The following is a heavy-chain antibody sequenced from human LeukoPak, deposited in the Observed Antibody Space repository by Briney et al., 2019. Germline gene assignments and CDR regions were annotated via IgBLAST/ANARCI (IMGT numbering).Heavy chain of an antibody. CDR3: ARDANIPDY. V-gene: IGHV3-9*01. D-gene: IGHD2/OR15-2a*01. J-gene: IGHJ4*02. CDR2: VSWNSGSV. Sequence: GGSLRVSCAASGFTFDDYAMHWVRQAPGKGLEWVSGVSWNSGSVAYADSVKGRFTISRDNAKNSLYLQMNSLRAEDTAVYYCARDANIPDYWGQGTLVTVSS. CDR1: GFTFDDYA.